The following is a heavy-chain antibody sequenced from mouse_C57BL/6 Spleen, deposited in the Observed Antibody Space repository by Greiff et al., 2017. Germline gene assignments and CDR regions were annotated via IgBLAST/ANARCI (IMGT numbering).Heavy chain of an antibody. Sequence: VQLQQSVAELVRPGASVKLSCTASGFNIKNTYMHWVKQRPEQGLEWIGRIDPANGNTKYAPKFQGKATITADTSSNTAYLQLSSLTSEDTAIXYCARSPITTVVAKGVFDYWGQGTTLTVSS. D-gene: IGHD1-1*01. CDR1: GFNIKNTY. CDR3: ARSPITTVVAKGVFDY. V-gene: IGHV14-3*01. J-gene: IGHJ2*01. CDR2: IDPANGNT.